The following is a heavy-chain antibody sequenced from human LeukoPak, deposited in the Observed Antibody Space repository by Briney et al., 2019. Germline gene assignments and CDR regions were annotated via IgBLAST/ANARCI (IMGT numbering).Heavy chain of an antibody. Sequence: ASVKVSCKASGYTFTSYDINWVRQATGQGLEWMGWVNPNSGNTGYAQKFQGRVTITRNTSISTAYMELSSLRSEDTAVYYCARERSGSSWRAFDIWGQGTMVTVSS. CDR1: GYTFTSYD. CDR3: ARERSGSSWRAFDI. V-gene: IGHV1-8*03. J-gene: IGHJ3*02. D-gene: IGHD6-13*01. CDR2: VNPNSGNT.